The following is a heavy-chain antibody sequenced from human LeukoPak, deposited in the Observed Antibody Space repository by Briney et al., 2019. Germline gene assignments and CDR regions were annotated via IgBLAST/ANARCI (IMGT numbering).Heavy chain of an antibody. J-gene: IGHJ4*02. CDR3: ARARHYYGSGSSFDY. CDR2: ISAYNGNT. V-gene: IGHV1-18*01. Sequence: ASVKVSCKASGYTFTSYGIGWVRQAPGQGLEWMGWISAYNGNTNYAQKLQGRVTMTTDTSTSTAYMELRSLRSDDTAVYYCARARHYYGSGSSFDYWGQGTLVTVSS. D-gene: IGHD3-10*01. CDR1: GYTFTSYG.